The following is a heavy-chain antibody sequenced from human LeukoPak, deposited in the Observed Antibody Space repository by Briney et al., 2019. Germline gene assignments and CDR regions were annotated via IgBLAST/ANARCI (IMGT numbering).Heavy chain of an antibody. CDR1: GFTVSSNY. Sequence: GGSLRLSCAASGFTVSSNYMGRVRQAPGKGLDWVSVIYSGGTAYYADSVKGRFTISRDSSKNILHLQMDSLTVDDTALYYCARGSSLAAVARGFDYWGQGTLVTVSS. J-gene: IGHJ4*02. CDR3: ARGSSLAAVARGFDY. D-gene: IGHD6-19*01. V-gene: IGHV3-66*02. CDR2: IYSGGTA.